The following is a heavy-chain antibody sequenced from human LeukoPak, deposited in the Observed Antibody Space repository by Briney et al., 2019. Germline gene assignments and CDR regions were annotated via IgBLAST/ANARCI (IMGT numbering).Heavy chain of an antibody. CDR1: GFTFSSYE. V-gene: IGHV3-48*03. CDR2: ISSSGSSK. J-gene: IGHJ4*02. CDR3: ANCGSYRVLWYFDY. D-gene: IGHD1-26*01. Sequence: QPGGSLRLSCAASGFTFSSYEMTWVRQAPGKGLEWVSCISSSGSSKYYADSVKGRFTISRDNSKNTLYLQMNSLRAEDTAVYYCANCGSYRVLWYFDYWGQGTLVTVSS.